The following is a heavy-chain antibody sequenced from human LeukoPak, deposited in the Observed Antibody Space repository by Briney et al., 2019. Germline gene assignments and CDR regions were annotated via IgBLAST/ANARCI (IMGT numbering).Heavy chain of an antibody. CDR2: IYTGGST. CDR3: ARQWFTNWFDP. D-gene: IGHD3-22*01. Sequence: SETLSLTCTVSGGSISSYYWSWIRQPAGKGLEWIGRIYTGGSTNYNPSLKSRVTISVDTSKNQFSLKLSSVTAADTAVYYCARQWFTNWFDPWGQGTLVTVSS. V-gene: IGHV4-4*07. J-gene: IGHJ5*02. CDR1: GGSISSYY.